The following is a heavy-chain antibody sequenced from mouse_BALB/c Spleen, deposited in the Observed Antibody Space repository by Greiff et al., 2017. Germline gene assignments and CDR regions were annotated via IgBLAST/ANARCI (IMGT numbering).Heavy chain of an antibody. J-gene: IGHJ3*01. V-gene: IGHV14-3*02. Sequence: QQPGAEFVKLGAPVKSPCTPPGSNLIDTYMHWVKQRPEQGLEWIGRFEPANGNTKYDPKFQGKATITADTSSNTANLQLSSLTSEDTAVYYCAGYDGFAYWGQGTLVTVSA. CDR1: GSNLIDTY. CDR3: AGYDGFAY. D-gene: IGHD2-14*01. CDR2: FEPANGNT.